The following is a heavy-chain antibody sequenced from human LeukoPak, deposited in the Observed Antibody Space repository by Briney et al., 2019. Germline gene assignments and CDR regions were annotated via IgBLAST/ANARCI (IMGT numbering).Heavy chain of an antibody. D-gene: IGHD3-3*01. CDR2: ISYDGSNK. CDR1: GFTFSSYG. V-gene: IGHV3-30*19. CDR3: ARGGYDFWSGYNPSEYFQH. J-gene: IGHJ1*01. Sequence: GGSLRLSCAASGFTFSSYGMHWVRQAPGKGLEWVAVISYDGSNKYYADSVKGRFTISRDNSKNTLYLQMNSLRAEDTAVYYCARGGYDFWSGYNPSEYFQHWGQGTLVTVSS.